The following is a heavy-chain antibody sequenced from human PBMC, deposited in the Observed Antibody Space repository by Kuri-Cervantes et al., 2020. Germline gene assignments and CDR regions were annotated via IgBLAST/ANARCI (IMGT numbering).Heavy chain of an antibody. J-gene: IGHJ4*02. CDR2: INHSGST. CDR1: GFTFSSYS. D-gene: IGHD5-18*01. V-gene: IGHV4-34*01. CDR3: ARRPPDSAFDY. Sequence: GSLRLSCAASGFTFSSYSMNWVRQAPGKGLEWIGEINHSGSTYYNPSLKSRVTISVDTSKSQFSLKLSSVTAADTAVYYCARRPPDSAFDYWGQGTLVTVSS.